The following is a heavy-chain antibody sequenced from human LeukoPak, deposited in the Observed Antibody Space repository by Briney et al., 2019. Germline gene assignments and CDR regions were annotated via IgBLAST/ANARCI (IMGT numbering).Heavy chain of an antibody. CDR1: GFTFSSYG. Sequence: GRSLRLSCAASGFTFSSYGMHWVRQAPGRGLEWVAVIWYDGSNKYYADSVKGRFTISRDNSKNTLYLQMNSLRAEDTAVYYCARDGPIEATTLDYWGQGTLVTVSS. J-gene: IGHJ4*02. V-gene: IGHV3-33*01. CDR2: IWYDGSNK. D-gene: IGHD1-26*01. CDR3: ARDGPIEATTLDY.